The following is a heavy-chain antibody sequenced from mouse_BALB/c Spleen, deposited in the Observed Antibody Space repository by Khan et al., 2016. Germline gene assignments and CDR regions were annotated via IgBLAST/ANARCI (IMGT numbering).Heavy chain of an antibody. J-gene: IGHJ1*01. CDR2: ISYIGST. V-gene: IGHV3-2*02. CDR1: GYSITSDYA. Sequence: EVQLQESGPGLVKPSQSLSLTCTVTGYSITSDYAWNWIRQFPGNKLEWMGYISYIGSTSYNPSLKSRISITRDTSKNQLFLQFNSVTTEYTAAYYCAGAHPRWYFDVWGAGTTVTVSS. CDR3: AGAHPRWYFDV.